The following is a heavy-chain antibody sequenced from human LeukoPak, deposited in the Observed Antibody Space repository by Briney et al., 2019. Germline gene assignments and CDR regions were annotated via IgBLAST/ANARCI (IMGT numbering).Heavy chain of an antibody. Sequence: PGGSLRLSCAASGFTFSSYAMSWVRQAPGKGLEWVSAISGSGGSTYHADSVKGRFTISRDTSKSSVFLQMNSLRAEDTAVYYCAREDLLGDISARAFDSWGQGTLVTVSS. D-gene: IGHD6-19*01. V-gene: IGHV3-23*01. CDR3: AREDLLGDISARAFDS. CDR2: ISGSGGST. CDR1: GFTFSSYA. J-gene: IGHJ4*02.